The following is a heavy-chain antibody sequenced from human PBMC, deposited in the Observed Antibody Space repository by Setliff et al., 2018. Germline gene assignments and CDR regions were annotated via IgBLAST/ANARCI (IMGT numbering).Heavy chain of an antibody. D-gene: IGHD2-15*01. CDR2: IYHTGST. CDR1: GGSTSSYY. V-gene: IGHV4-59*01. J-gene: IGHJ6*03. Sequence: SETLSLTCTVSGGSTSSYYWSWIRQPPGKGLEWIGYIYHTGSTIYNPSLKSRVTMSVDTSQNQFSLKVRSATAADTAVDYCAGVLPPNYYYCYMDVWGKGTTVTVSS. CDR3: AGVLPPNYYYCYMDV.